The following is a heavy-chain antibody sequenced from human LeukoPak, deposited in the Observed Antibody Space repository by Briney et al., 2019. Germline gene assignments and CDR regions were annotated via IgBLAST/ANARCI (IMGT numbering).Heavy chain of an antibody. D-gene: IGHD3-22*01. J-gene: IGHJ4*02. CDR3: ANYYYDSSGYIAN. CDR1: GFTFSSYA. CDR2: ISGSGGST. V-gene: IGHV3-23*01. Sequence: GGSLRLSCAASGFTFSSYAMSRVRQAPGKGLEWVSAISGSGGSTYYADSVKGRFTISRYNSKNTLYLQMNSLRAEDTAVYYCANYYYDSSGYIANWGQGTLVTVSS.